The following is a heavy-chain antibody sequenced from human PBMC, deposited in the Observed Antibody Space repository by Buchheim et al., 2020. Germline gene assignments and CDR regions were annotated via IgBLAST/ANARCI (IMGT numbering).Heavy chain of an antibody. V-gene: IGHV4-30-4*01. D-gene: IGHD3-10*01. CDR1: GGSMSNGDYY. J-gene: IGHJ5*02. CDR3: ARASGYYGSGSYYRLNLNWIDP. CDR2: IYYSGST. Sequence: QVQLQESGPGLVKPSQTLSLTCSVSGGSMSNGDYYWSWIRQPPGKGLEWIGYIYYSGSTDYNPSLKSRVTISVDTSKNQFSLKLSSVTASDTTVYYCARASGYYGSGSYYRLNLNWIDPGGQGTL.